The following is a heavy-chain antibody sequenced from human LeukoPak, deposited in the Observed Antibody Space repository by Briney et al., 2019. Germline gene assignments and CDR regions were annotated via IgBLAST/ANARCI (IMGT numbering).Heavy chain of an antibody. CDR1: GFTFSSYG. CDR3: ASLDYVWGSYPPDY. Sequence: GGSLRLSCAASGFTFSSYGMHWVRQAPGKGLEWVAFIRYDGSNKYYADSVKGRFTISRDNSKNTLYLQMNSLRAEDTAVYYCASLDYVWGSYPPDYWGQGTLVTVSS. D-gene: IGHD3-16*01. V-gene: IGHV3-30*02. J-gene: IGHJ4*02. CDR2: IRYDGSNK.